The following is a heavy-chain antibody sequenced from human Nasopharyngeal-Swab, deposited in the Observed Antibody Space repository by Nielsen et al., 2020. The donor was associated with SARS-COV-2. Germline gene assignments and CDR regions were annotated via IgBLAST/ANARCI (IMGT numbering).Heavy chain of an antibody. V-gene: IGHV1-69*06. J-gene: IGHJ4*02. CDR1: GGTFSSYG. D-gene: IGHD6-19*01. Sequence: SVKVSCKASGGTFSSYGISWVRQAPGQGLEWMGGIIPIFGTTNYAQKFQGRVTITADTSTSIAYMELSSLRSEDTAVYSCARLGPAVAGSFDYWGQGTLVTVSS. CDR3: ARLGPAVAGSFDY. CDR2: IIPIFGTT.